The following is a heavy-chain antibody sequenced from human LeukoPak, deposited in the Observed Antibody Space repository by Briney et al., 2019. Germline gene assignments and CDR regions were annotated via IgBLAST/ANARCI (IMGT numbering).Heavy chain of an antibody. CDR3: ARSDVWGELHLDY. D-gene: IGHD3-16*01. CDR2: ISGYSDNT. CDR1: GYTFTSYG. V-gene: IGHV1-18*01. Sequence: AASVKVSCKASGYTFTSYGITWVRQAPGQGLEWMGWISGYSDNTNFAQKLQGRGTMTTDRSTSTAYMELRSLTSDDTAVYYCARSDVWGELHLDYWGQGTLVTVSS. J-gene: IGHJ4*02.